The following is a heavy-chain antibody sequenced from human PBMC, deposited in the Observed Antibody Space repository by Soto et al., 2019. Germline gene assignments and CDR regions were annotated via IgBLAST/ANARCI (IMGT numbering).Heavy chain of an antibody. CDR3: ARLGAYYQPLDP. Sequence: PSEALSLPCPVSGCSFRSNYLSWIRQPAGKGLEWVGYIYYGWSTSYNPYLKSRVTISLDTSKSQFSLRLTSVTAAVTAVYHCARLGAYYQPLDPWGPGTLVTVSS. CDR1: GCSFRSNY. D-gene: IGHD2-2*01. CDR2: IYYGWST. J-gene: IGHJ5*02. V-gene: IGHV4-59*08.